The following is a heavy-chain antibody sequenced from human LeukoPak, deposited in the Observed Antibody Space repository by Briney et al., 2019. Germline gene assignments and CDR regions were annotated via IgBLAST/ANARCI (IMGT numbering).Heavy chain of an antibody. CDR1: GGSISSYY. J-gene: IGHJ5*02. Sequence: SETLSLTCTVSGGSISSYYWSWIRQPPGKGLEWIGYIYYSGSTNYNPSLKSRVTISVDTSKNQFSLKLSSVTAADTAVYYCAREVGATDWFDRWGQGTLVTVSS. D-gene: IGHD1-26*01. V-gene: IGHV4-59*01. CDR2: IYYSGST. CDR3: AREVGATDWFDR.